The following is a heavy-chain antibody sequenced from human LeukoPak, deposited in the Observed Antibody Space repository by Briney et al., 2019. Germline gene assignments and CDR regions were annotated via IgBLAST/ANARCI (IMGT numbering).Heavy chain of an antibody. J-gene: IGHJ3*02. D-gene: IGHD3-10*01. CDR3: AKEGYGSGSYYNQDAFDI. V-gene: IGHV3-9*01. CDR1: GFTFDDYA. CDR2: ISWNSGSI. Sequence: HPGGSLRLSCAASGFTFDDYAMHWVRQAPGKGLEWVSGISWNSGSIGYADSVKGRSTISRDNAKNSLYLQMNSLRAEDTALYYCAKEGYGSGSYYNQDAFDIWGQGTMVTVSS.